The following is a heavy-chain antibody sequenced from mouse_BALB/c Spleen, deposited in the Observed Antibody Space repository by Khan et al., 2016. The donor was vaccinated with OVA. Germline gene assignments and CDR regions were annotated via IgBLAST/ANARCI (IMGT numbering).Heavy chain of an antibody. J-gene: IGHJ4*01. CDR3: AKWGYLYAMDY. V-gene: IGHV2-3*01. CDR2: IWGDGST. Sequence: QVQLKQSGPGLVAPSQSLSITCTVSGFSLSSYGVNWVRQPPGKGLEWLGVIWGDGSTNYHSALTSRLSISKDNSKSQVFLKLNSLQSDDTATYYCAKWGYLYAMDYWGQGTSVTVSS. CDR1: GFSLSSYG.